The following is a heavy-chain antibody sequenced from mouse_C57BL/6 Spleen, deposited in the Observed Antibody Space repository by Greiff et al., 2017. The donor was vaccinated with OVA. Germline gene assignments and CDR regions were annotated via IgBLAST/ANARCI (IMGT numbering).Heavy chain of an antibody. V-gene: IGHV14-2*01. Sequence: EVQLQQSGAELVKPGASVKLSCTASGFTFKDYYMHWVKRRTEQGLEWIGRIDPEDGETKYAPKFKGKATLTVDTSSTTAYLHLSSLTSEDAAVYYCAIRYYSDVDYAMDYWGQGTSVTVSS. J-gene: IGHJ4*01. CDR3: AIRYYSDVDYAMDY. CDR2: IDPEDGET. CDR1: GFTFKDYY. D-gene: IGHD2-12*01.